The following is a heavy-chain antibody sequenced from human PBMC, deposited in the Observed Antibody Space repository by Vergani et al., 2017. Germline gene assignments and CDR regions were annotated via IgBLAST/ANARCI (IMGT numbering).Heavy chain of an antibody. CDR2: ISFDGTNE. CDR1: GFALNRHA. Sequence: QVQLVESGGGVVQPGTSLRLSCVVSGFALNRHAMYWVRQAPGKGLEWVVGISFDGTNEYYPDLVKGRFTISRDIAKNTLYLQVRSLRLEDTGVYHCVRDRGPWAGGRCYTEAWDYWGQGTPVTVSS. J-gene: IGHJ4*02. V-gene: IGHV3-30-3*01. CDR3: VRDRGPWAGGRCYTEAWDY. D-gene: IGHD2-2*02.